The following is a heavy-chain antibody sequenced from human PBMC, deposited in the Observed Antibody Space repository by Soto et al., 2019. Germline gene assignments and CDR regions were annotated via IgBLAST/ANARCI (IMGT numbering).Heavy chain of an antibody. D-gene: IGHD1-26*01. Sequence: ASVKVSCKASGYTFSSYPINWVRQAPGQGLKWLGWISAYSGITNYAQILQGRVTMTADTSTSTAYMELGSLRSDDTAVYYCARDARYSGNYPSECWGKGNIVIVSS. V-gene: IGHV1-18*01. CDR3: ARDARYSGNYPSEC. CDR2: ISAYSGIT. J-gene: IGHJ4*02. CDR1: GYTFSSYP.